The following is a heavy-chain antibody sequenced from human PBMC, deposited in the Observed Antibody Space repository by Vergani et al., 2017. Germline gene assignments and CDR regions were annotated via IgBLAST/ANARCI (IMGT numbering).Heavy chain of an antibody. CDR3: ARGGDYERFWAYYYYMDV. CDR1: GGSISSGSYY. J-gene: IGHJ6*03. V-gene: IGHV4-61*10. CDR2: IYYSGST. D-gene: IGHD4-17*01. Sequence: QVQLQESGPGLVKPSQTLSLTCTVSGGSISSGSYYWSWIRQPAGKGLEWIGYIYYSGSTNYNPSLKSRVTISVDTSKNQFSLKLSSVTAADTAVYYCARGGDYERFWAYYYYMDVWGKGTTVTVSS.